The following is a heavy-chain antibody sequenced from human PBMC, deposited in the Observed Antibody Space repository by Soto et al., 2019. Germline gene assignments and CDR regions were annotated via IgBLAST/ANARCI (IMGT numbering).Heavy chain of an antibody. J-gene: IGHJ4*02. CDR1: RGTFSSYA. D-gene: IGHD2-8*02. V-gene: IGHV1-69*13. CDR3: ARSDTGRVQDVDD. CDR2: IIPIFGTA. Sequence: GASVKVSCKASRGTFSSYAISWVRQAPGQGLEWMGGIIPIFGTANYAQKFQGRVTITEDESTSTDYMELSSLRCEDTFWYYVARSDTGRVQDVDDWGQGTLVTVSS.